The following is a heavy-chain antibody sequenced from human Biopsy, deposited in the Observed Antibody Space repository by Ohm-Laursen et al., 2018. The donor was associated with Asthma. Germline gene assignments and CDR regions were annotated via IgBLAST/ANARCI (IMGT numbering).Heavy chain of an antibody. J-gene: IGHJ4*02. V-gene: IGHV1-24*01. CDR3: ASDFPKDYVRYNFQF. CDR2: HDHEEGGT. CDR1: GYSLTDLS. Sequence: GASVKVSCKISGYSLTDLSMHWVRQAPGQGLEWMGGHDHEEGGTVNARRSQGRVTMTEDTSTDTAYMELSSLSSDDTAVHYCASDFPKDYVRYNFQFWGQGTLVTVSS. D-gene: IGHD4-17*01.